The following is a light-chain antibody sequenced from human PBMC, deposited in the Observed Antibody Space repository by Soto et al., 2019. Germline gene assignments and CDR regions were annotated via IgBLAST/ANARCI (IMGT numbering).Light chain of an antibody. J-gene: IGKJ5*01. CDR1: QSLLDSDDGNTY. CDR2: TRS. CDR3: LQPPVFPFT. Sequence: CRSSQSLLDSDDGNTYLDWYLQKPGQTPQLLIYTRSYRASGVPDRFSGSRSGTDITLKSTGAEAQHVRFYYFLQPPVFPFTFGQGTRLEI. V-gene: IGKV2-40*01.